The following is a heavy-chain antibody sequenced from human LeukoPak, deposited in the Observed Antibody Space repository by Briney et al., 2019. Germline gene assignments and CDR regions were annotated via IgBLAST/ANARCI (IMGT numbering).Heavy chain of an antibody. V-gene: IGHV3-53*01. CDR3: ARVGDHFHWNLDL. Sequence: EGSLRLSCAASGFTLSTYYMNWVRQAPGKGLEWVSIIYSGATTYYADSVKGRFTTSRDTSKNTVSLQMNSLRADDTAVYFCARVGDHFHWNLDLWGRGTLVTVSS. D-gene: IGHD3-3*02. CDR1: GFTLSTYY. CDR2: IYSGATT. J-gene: IGHJ2*01.